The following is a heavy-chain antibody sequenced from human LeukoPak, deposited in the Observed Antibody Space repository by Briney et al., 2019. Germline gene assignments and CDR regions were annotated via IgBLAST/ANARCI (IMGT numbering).Heavy chain of an antibody. CDR1: GDSVSSNVAA. J-gene: IGHJ6*02. Sequence: SQTLSLTCAISGDSVSSNVAAWNWIRQSPSRGLEWLGRTYQRSKWYRDYAVSVKSRITINADTSKNQFSLTLTSVTAADTAVYYCATDTQILSPIQNFHYYAMDVWGRGTTVTVSS. CDR2: TYQRSKWYR. D-gene: IGHD1-7*01. CDR3: ATDTQILSPIQNFHYYAMDV. V-gene: IGHV6-1*01.